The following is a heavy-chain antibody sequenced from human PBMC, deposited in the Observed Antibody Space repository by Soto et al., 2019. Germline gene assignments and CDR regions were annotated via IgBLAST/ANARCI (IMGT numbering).Heavy chain of an antibody. J-gene: IGHJ5*02. Sequence: ASVKVSCKASGYTFTSYGISWVRQAPGQGLEWMGWVSAYNGNTNYAQKLQGRVTMTTDTSTSTAYMELRSLRSDDTAVYYCARGGTTYYYDSSANWFDPWGQGTLVTVSS. CDR3: ARGGTTYYYDSSANWFDP. CDR1: GYTFTSYG. CDR2: VSAYNGNT. D-gene: IGHD3-22*01. V-gene: IGHV1-18*01.